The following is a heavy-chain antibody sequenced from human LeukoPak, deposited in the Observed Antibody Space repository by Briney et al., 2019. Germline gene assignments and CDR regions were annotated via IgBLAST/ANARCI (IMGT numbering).Heavy chain of an antibody. V-gene: IGHV3-30*01. CDR2: ISSDGSKT. CDR3: AKDYTVVHPDYYFDY. J-gene: IGHJ4*02. CDR1: GFIFSNYA. Sequence: GGSLRLSCAASGFIFSNYAMHWVRQAPGKGLEWVALISSDGSKTYHADSVKGRFSISRDNSKNTLYLQMNSLRAEDTAVYYCAKDYTVVHPDYYFDYWGQGTLVTVSS. D-gene: IGHD4-23*01.